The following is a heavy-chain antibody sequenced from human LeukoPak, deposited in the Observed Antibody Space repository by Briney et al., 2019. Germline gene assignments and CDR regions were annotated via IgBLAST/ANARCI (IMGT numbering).Heavy chain of an antibody. CDR2: ISSSSSYT. V-gene: IGHV3-11*06. D-gene: IGHD1-26*01. CDR1: GFTFSDYY. J-gene: IGHJ3*01. CDR3: ARDQGSYYGLAFDF. Sequence: GGSLRLSCAASGFTFSDYYMSWIRQAPGKGLEWVSYISSSSSYTNYADSVRGRFTISRDNARNSLYLQMNRLRAEDTAVYYCARDQGSYYGLAFDFWGQGTRVTVSS.